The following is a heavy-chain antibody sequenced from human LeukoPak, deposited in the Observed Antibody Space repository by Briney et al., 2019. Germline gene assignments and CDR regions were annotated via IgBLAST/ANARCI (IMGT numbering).Heavy chain of an antibody. CDR1: GGSISSYY. D-gene: IGHD6-13*01. J-gene: IGHJ4*02. CDR2: IYYSGST. V-gene: IGHV4-59*01. Sequence: SETLSLTCTVSGGSISSYYWSWIRQPPGKGLEWIGYIYYSGSTNYNPSLKSRVTISVDTSKNQFSLKLSSVTAADTAVYYCARKRYCSSWYYFDYWGQGTLVTVSS. CDR3: ARKRYCSSWYYFDY.